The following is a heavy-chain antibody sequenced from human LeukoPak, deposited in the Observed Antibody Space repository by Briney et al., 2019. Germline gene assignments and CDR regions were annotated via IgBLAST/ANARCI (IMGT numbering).Heavy chain of an antibody. J-gene: IGHJ4*02. CDR2: IYYSGST. V-gene: IGHV4-39*07. D-gene: IGHD2-8*01. CDR3: ARDRREWAYFDY. Sequence: SETLSLTYTVSGGSISSSSYYWGWIRQPPGKGLEWIGSIYYSGSTYYNPSLKSRVTISVDTSKNQFSLKLSSVTAADTAVYYCARDRREWAYFDYWGQGTLVTVSS. CDR1: GGSISSSSYY.